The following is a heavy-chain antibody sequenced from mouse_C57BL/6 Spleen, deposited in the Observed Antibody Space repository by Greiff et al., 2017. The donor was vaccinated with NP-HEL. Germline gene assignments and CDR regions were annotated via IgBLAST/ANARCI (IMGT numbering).Heavy chain of an antibody. J-gene: IGHJ4*01. CDR2: IHPNSGST. D-gene: IGHD2-3*01. CDR3: ARGIYDGYYAGAMDY. Sequence: QVQLQQPGAELVKPGASVKLSCKASGYTFTSYWMHWVKQRPGQGLEWIGMIHPNSGSTNFNEKFKSKATLTVDKSSSTAYMQLSSLTSEDSAVYYCARGIYDGYYAGAMDYWGQGTSVTVSS. CDR1: GYTFTSYW. V-gene: IGHV1-64*01.